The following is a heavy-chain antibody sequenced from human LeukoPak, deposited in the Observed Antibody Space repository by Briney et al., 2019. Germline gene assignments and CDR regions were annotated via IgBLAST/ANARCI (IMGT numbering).Heavy chain of an antibody. J-gene: IGHJ4*02. CDR1: GGSFSGYY. D-gene: IGHD3-22*01. CDR2: INHSGST. Sequence: SETLSLTCAVYGGSFSGYYWSWIRQPPGKGLEWIGEINHSGSTNYNPSLKSRVTISVDTSKNQFSLKLSSVTAADTAVYYCARGLYYDSSGYYGSDYWGQGTLVTVSS. CDR3: ARGLYYDSSGYYGSDY. V-gene: IGHV4-34*01.